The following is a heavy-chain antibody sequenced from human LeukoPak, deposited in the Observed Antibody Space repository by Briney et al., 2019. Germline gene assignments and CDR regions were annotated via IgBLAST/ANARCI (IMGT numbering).Heavy chain of an antibody. D-gene: IGHD2-2*01. J-gene: IGHJ4*02. CDR2: ISAHTDDT. CDR3: ARDQVPIVVPAAMMDY. V-gene: IGHV1-18*01. Sequence: ASVQVSRKASGCTFTSYGLTWVRQAPGQGLEWVGWISAHTDDTSYAQKFQGRVTMNTDSYTSTAYMDLRSLTSDDTAVYYCARDQVPIVVPAAMMDYWGQGTLITVSS. CDR1: GCTFTSYG.